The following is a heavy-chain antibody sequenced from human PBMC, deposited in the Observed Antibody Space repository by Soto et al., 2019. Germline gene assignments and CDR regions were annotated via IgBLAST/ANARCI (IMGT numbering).Heavy chain of an antibody. J-gene: IGHJ6*02. CDR2: IYYSGST. CDR1: GGSITSGGHY. D-gene: IGHD3-3*01. V-gene: IGHV4-31*03. CDR3: ARDQGGITIFGVPYGMDV. Sequence: QVQLQESGPGLVKPSQTLSLTCTVSGGSITSGGHYWSWIRQHPGKGLEWIGYIYYSGSTYYNPSLKSRVTISIDTSKYHFSLKVRSVTVADTAVYYCARDQGGITIFGVPYGMDVWGQGTTVTVSS.